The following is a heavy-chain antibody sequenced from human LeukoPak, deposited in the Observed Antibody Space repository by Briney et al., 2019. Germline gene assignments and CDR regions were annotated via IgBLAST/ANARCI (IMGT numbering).Heavy chain of an antibody. V-gene: IGHV1-69*13. J-gene: IGHJ4*02. CDR1: GYTFTSYY. CDR2: IIRIFSTT. CDR3: ASGYCSTTSCYVNPYFDY. Sequence: SVKVSCKASGYTFTSYYMHWVRQAPGQGLEWMGGIIRIFSTTNYAQKFQGRVTISADESTSTAYMELSSLRSEDTAVYYCASGYCSTTSCYVNPYFDYWGQGTLVTVSS. D-gene: IGHD2-2*03.